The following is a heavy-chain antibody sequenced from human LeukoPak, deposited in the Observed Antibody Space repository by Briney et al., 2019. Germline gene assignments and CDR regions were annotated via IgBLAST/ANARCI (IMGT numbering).Heavy chain of an antibody. J-gene: IGHJ5*02. CDR2: IYYSGST. V-gene: IGHV4-59*01. D-gene: IGHD2-15*01. Sequence: PSETLSLTCTVSGGSISSYYWSWIRQPPGKGLEWIGYIYYSGSTNYNPSLKSRVTISVDTFKNQFSLKLSSVTAADTAVYYCARNRVANDWFDPWGQGTLVTVSS. CDR3: ARNRVANDWFDP. CDR1: GGSISSYY.